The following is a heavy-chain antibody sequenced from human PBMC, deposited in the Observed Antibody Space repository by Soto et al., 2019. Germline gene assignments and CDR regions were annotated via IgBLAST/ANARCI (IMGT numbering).Heavy chain of an antibody. V-gene: IGHV3-15*07. Sequence: EVQLVESGGGLVKPGGSLRLSCAASGFTFSNAWMNWVRQAPGKGLEWVGRIKSKTDGGTTDYAAPVKGRFTISRDDSKNTLYLQMNSLKTEDTAVYYCTTVSSSWFTLHYYYYGMDVWSQGTTVTVSS. D-gene: IGHD6-13*01. CDR1: GFTFSNAW. CDR2: IKSKTDGGTT. J-gene: IGHJ6*02. CDR3: TTVSSSWFTLHYYYYGMDV.